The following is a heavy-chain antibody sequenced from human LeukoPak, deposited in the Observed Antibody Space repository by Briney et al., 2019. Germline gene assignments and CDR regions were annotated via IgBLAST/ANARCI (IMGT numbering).Heavy chain of an antibody. Sequence: PSQTLSLTCTVSGGSISSGDSYWSWIRQPPGKGLEWIGYIYYSGSTYYNPSLKSRVTISVDTSNNQFSLKLNSVTAADTAVYSCARRGAYTSLFDPWGQGTLVSVSS. CDR1: GGSISSGDSY. J-gene: IGHJ5*02. V-gene: IGHV4-30-4*01. D-gene: IGHD3-16*01. CDR3: ARRGAYTSLFDP. CDR2: IYYSGST.